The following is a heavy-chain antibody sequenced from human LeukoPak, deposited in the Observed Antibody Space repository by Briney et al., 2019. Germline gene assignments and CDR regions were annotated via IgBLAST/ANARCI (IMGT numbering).Heavy chain of an antibody. J-gene: IGHJ6*02. CDR1: GGSISSYY. Sequence: QPSETLSLTCTVSGGSISSYYWSWIRQPPGKGLEWIGYIYYSGSTNYNPSLKSRVTISVDTSKNQFSLKLSSVTAADTAVYYCARVPARYYGMDVWGQGTTATVSS. CDR3: ARVPARYYGMDV. CDR2: IYYSGST. V-gene: IGHV4-59*01.